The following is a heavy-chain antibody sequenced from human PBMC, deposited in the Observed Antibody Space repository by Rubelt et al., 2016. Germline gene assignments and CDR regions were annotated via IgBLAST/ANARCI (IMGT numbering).Heavy chain of an antibody. CDR2: YPSGST. V-gene: IGHV4-30-2*04. D-gene: IGHD5-24*01. CDR3: ARGERWLQFYYYGMDV. Sequence: YPSGSTYSNPSLKSRVTILLDPSKNQFSLKLSSVTAADTAVYYCARGERWLQFYYYGMDVWGKGTTVTVSS. J-gene: IGHJ6*04.